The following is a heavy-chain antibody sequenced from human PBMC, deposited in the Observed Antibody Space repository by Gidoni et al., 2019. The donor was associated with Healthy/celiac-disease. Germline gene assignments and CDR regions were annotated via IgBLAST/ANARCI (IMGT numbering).Heavy chain of an antibody. CDR3: ARSNVLLGFGELSPPDRVV. Sequence: QAQLVQSRAAVKKPGASVKVSSKASGYTFTGYYMHRVRQAPVQGLEWMGWIKPNSGVTNYEQKFQGRVTMTRDTSISTAYMELSRLRSDDTAVYYCARSNVLLGFGELSPPDRVVWGQGTLVTVSS. V-gene: IGHV1-2*02. J-gene: IGHJ4*02. CDR2: IKPNSGVT. D-gene: IGHD3-10*01. CDR1: GYTFTGYY.